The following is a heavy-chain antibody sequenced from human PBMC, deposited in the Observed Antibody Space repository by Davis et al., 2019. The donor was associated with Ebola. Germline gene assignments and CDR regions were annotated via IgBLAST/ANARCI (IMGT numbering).Heavy chain of an antibody. CDR1: GYTFTSYY. CDR3: ARELAGRGIAARLYYYYGMDV. J-gene: IGHJ6*02. Sequence: AASVKVSCKASGYTFTSYYMHWVRQAPGQGLKWMGLINPSGGSTSYAQKFQGRVTMTRDTSMSTVYMELSSLRSEDTAVYYCARELAGRGIAARLYYYYGMDVWGQGTTVTVSS. D-gene: IGHD6-6*01. CDR2: INPSGGST. V-gene: IGHV1-46*01.